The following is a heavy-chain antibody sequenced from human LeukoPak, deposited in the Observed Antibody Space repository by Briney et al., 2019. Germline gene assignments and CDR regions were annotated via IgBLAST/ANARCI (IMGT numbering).Heavy chain of an antibody. Sequence: SETLSLTCTVSGGSISSYYWSWIRQPPGKGLEWIGEINHSGSTNYNPSLKSRVTISVDTSKNQFSLKLSSVTAADTAVYYCARDPVYDSSGYYANDYWGQGTLVTVSS. V-gene: IGHV4-34*01. J-gene: IGHJ4*02. D-gene: IGHD3-22*01. CDR3: ARDPVYDSSGYYANDY. CDR1: GGSISSYY. CDR2: INHSGST.